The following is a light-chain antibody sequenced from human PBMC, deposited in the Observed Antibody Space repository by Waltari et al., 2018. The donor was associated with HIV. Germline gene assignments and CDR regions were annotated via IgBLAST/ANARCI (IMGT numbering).Light chain of an antibody. Sequence: EIVMTQSPATLSVSPGERAILSCRASQSVSSNLACYQQKPGQAPRLLIYSASTRATGVPARFSGSGSGTDFTLTISSLQSEDFAVYHCQQYNNWPPYTFGQGTRLEIK. CDR3: QQYNNWPPYT. CDR2: SAS. J-gene: IGKJ2*01. V-gene: IGKV3-15*01. CDR1: QSVSSN.